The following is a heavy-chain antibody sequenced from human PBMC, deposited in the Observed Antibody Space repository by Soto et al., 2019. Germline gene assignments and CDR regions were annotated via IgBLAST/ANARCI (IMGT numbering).Heavy chain of an antibody. D-gene: IGHD6-13*01. J-gene: IGHJ4*02. Sequence: TSETLSLTCTVSGGSSSGGGYYWSWIRQHPGKGLEWIGYIYYSGSTYYNPSRKSRVTISVDTSKNQFSLKLSSVTAEDTAIYYCAKVSSSWYPGFFDLWGQGTLVTVSS. CDR2: IYYSGST. CDR1: GGSSSGGGYY. CDR3: AKVSSSWYPGFFDL. V-gene: IGHV4-31*03.